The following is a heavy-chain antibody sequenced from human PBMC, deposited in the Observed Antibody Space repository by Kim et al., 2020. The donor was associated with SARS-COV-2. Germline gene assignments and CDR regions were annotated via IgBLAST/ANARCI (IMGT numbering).Heavy chain of an antibody. J-gene: IGHJ4*02. Sequence: GGSLRLSCAASGFTFINAWMTWVRQAPGKGLEWVGRIKSKTDGGTTDYAAPVKGRFTISRDDSKNTLYLQMNSLKTEDTGVYYCTTERHYDYVWGSYRPFDYWGQGTLVTVSS. V-gene: IGHV3-15*01. CDR1: GFTFINAW. CDR2: IKSKTDGGTT. D-gene: IGHD3-16*02. CDR3: TTERHYDYVWGSYRPFDY.